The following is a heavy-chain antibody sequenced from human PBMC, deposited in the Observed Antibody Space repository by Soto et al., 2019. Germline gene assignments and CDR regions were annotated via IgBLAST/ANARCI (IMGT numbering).Heavy chain of an antibody. Sequence: GGPLRLSCRVSGFTFLTYWMSWVRQAPGKGLEWVTNIKPDGSEKNYVGSVKGRFTISRDNAKNQLYLQLNRLRVEDTALYYCARDGPWAFDIWGQGTLVTVSS. CDR3: ARDGPWAFDI. CDR1: GFTFLTYW. J-gene: IGHJ3*02. V-gene: IGHV3-7*01. CDR2: IKPDGSEK.